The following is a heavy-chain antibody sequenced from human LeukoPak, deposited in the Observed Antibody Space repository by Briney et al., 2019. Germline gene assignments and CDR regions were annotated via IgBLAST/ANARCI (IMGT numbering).Heavy chain of an antibody. J-gene: IGHJ3*02. D-gene: IGHD3-22*01. CDR2: IDPSDSYT. CDR1: GYSFTSYW. V-gene: IGHV5-10-1*01. Sequence: GESLKISCKGSGYSFTSYWISWVRQMPGKGLEWMGRIDPSDSYTNYRPSFQGHVTISADKSISTAYLQWSSLKASDTAVYYCARRDSSGYYADTFDIWGQGTMVTVSS. CDR3: ARRDSSGYYADTFDI.